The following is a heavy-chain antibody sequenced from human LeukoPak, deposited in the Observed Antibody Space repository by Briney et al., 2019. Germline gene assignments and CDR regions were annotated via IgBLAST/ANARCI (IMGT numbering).Heavy chain of an antibody. CDR2: ITMSGAST. J-gene: IGHJ4*02. V-gene: IGHV3-23*01. D-gene: IGHD2-15*01. Sequence: GGSLRLSCAVSGFSLSTNGMSWVRQAPGKGLEWVSAITMSGASTYYADSVKGRFTISRDNSKNTLYLQMNSLRAEDTAVYYCAKNSVPCRSWGQGTLVTVSS. CDR3: AKNSVPCRS. CDR1: GFSLSTNG.